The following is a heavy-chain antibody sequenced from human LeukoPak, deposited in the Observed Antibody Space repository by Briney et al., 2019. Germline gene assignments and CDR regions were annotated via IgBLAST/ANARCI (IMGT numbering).Heavy chain of an antibody. D-gene: IGHD3-10*01. J-gene: IGHJ4*02. CDR2: VYYSGST. V-gene: IGHV4-59*01. Sequence: PSETLSLTCTVSGGSISGYFWSWIRQPPGKGLEWIGYVYYSGSTNYNPSLKSRVTISVDTSKNQFSLKLSSVTAADTAVYYCARELGSGSYFDYWGQGTLVTVSS. CDR1: GGSISGYF. CDR3: ARELGSGSYFDY.